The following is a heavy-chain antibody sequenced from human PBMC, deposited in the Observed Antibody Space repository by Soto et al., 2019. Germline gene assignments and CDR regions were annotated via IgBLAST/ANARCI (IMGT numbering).Heavy chain of an antibody. D-gene: IGHD3-22*01. CDR3: AKDYEFFAN. CDR1: GFTFGSHS. J-gene: IGHJ4*02. Sequence: EVQLLESGGGLVQPGGSVSLSCAGSGFTFGSHSTTWVRQAPGKGLEWVSAIDGNGISKYYADSVKGRFTISRDNSKNTLYLRMNSLGPEDTAVYFCAKDYEFFANWGQGTLVTVSS. V-gene: IGHV3-23*01. CDR2: IDGNGISK.